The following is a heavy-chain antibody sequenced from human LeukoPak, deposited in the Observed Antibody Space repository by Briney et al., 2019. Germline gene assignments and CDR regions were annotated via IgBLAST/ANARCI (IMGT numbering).Heavy chain of an antibody. CDR2: IYYSGST. D-gene: IGHD2-15*01. CDR3: ARDRLPYNWFDP. Sequence: SETLSLTCTVSGGSISSYYWSWIRQPAGKGLEWIGYIYYSGSTNYNPSLKSRVTISVDTSKNQFSLRLSSVTAADTAVYYCARDRLPYNWFDPWGQGTLVTVSS. J-gene: IGHJ5*02. V-gene: IGHV4-59*01. CDR1: GGSISSYY.